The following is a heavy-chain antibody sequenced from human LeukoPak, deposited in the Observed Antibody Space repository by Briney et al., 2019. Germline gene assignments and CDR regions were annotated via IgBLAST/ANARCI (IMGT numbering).Heavy chain of an antibody. CDR3: ARLNDRADAFDI. J-gene: IGHJ3*02. CDR1: GGSISSYY. CDR2: IYYGGST. D-gene: IGHD3-22*01. V-gene: IGHV4-59*01. Sequence: SETLSLTCTVSGGSISSYYWSWIRQPPGKGLEWIGYIYYGGSTNYNPSLKSRVTISVDTSKNQFSLKLSSVTAADTAVYYCARLNDRADAFDIWGPGTMVTVSS.